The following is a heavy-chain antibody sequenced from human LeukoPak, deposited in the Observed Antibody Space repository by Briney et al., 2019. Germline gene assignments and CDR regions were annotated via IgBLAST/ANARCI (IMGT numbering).Heavy chain of an antibody. Sequence: AGSLTLSCAASRFTFSDYSMRWLSQAPGQGLEWVANIKQDGSEKYYVDSVKGRFTISRANAKNSLYLQMTRLRAKETDVTYCARERRKSPGIDIVRKKERGHYYMDVWGKGTTVTVSS. D-gene: IGHD2-15*01. CDR2: IKQDGSEK. CDR1: RFTFSDYS. CDR3: ARERRKSPGIDIVRKKERGHYYMDV. J-gene: IGHJ6*03. V-gene: IGHV3-7*01.